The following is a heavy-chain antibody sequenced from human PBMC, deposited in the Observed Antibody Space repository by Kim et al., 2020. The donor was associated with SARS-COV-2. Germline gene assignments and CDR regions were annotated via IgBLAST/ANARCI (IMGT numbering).Heavy chain of an antibody. CDR1: GDTFSSYN. V-gene: IGHV1-69*13. D-gene: IGHD2-21*01. J-gene: IGHJ6*02. CDR3: AYSRGLFPYYYGMDV. CDR2: INPLFDPA. Sequence: SVKVSCKASGDTFSSYNINWMRQAPGQGLEWMGGINPLFDPANYAQKFLGRLTITAYESTSTAYMEVSSLTTEDTAIYYCAYSRGLFPYYYGMDVWGQGTPVTVSS.